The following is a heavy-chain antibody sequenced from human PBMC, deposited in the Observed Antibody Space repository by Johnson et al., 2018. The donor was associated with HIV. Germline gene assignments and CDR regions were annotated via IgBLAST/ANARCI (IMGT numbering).Heavy chain of an antibody. CDR2: INWNGGST. D-gene: IGHD4-17*01. J-gene: IGHJ3*02. Sequence: QVQLVESGGGLVKPGGSLRLSCAASGFTFSDYYMSWIRQAPGKGLEWVSGINWNGGSTGYADSVKGRFTISRDNSKNTLYLQINSLRAEDTAVYYCAKVGGRHDYGDYLGAFDIWGQGTMVTVSS. CDR1: GFTFSDYY. V-gene: IGHV3-11*04. CDR3: AKVGGRHDYGDYLGAFDI.